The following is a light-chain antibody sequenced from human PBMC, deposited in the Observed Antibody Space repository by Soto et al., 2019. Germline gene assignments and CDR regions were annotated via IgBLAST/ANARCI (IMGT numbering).Light chain of an antibody. Sequence: EIVLTQSPGTLSLSPGERTTLSCRASQSVSSSYLAWYQQKPGQAPRLLIYGASSRATGIPDRFSGSGSGTNFTLTTSSLQQEDDATDYYQQRYSTPWTFGQGTKVDIK. CDR3: QQRYSTPWT. CDR2: GAS. CDR1: QSVSSSY. J-gene: IGKJ1*01. V-gene: IGKV3-20*01.